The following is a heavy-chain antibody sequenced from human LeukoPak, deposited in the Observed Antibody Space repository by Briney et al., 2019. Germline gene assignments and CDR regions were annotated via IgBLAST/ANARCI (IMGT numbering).Heavy chain of an antibody. J-gene: IGHJ4*02. Sequence: ASVKVSCKASGYTFTGYYMHWVRQAPGQGLEWMGWISAYNGNTNYAQKLQGRVTMTTDTSTSTAYMELRSLRSDDTAVYYCARAVLFFFGVTKFDYWGQGTLVTVSS. CDR1: GYTFTGYY. D-gene: IGHD3-3*01. CDR3: ARAVLFFFGVTKFDY. V-gene: IGHV1-18*04. CDR2: ISAYNGNT.